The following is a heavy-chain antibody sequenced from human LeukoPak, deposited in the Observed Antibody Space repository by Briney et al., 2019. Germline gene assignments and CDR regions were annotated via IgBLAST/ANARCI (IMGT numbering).Heavy chain of an antibody. D-gene: IGHD3-22*01. V-gene: IGHV1-2*06. J-gene: IGHJ4*02. Sequence: ASVKVSCKASGYTFTDYYIHWVRQAPGQGLEWMGLINPNSGGTNYAQKFQGRVTMTRDTSISTAYMELSRLRSDDTAVYYRARVYYDSSGYYFVDFDYWGQGTLVTVSS. CDR1: GYTFTDYY. CDR3: ARVYYDSSGYYFVDFDY. CDR2: INPNSGGT.